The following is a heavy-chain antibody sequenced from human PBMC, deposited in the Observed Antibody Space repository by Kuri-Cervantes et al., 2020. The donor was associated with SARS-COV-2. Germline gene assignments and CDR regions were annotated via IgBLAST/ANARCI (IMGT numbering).Heavy chain of an antibody. CDR2: ISFYRHDA. CDR1: GFTFSSYN. Sequence: GESLKISCAASGFTFSSYNMHWVRQPPGKGLEWVAIISFYRHDAHYADSVKGRFTISRDNSKNTLYLQMDSLTTEDTAVYYCARESISSLNYYYGMDIWGQGTSVTVSS. J-gene: IGHJ6*02. V-gene: IGHV3-30*04. CDR3: ARESISSLNYYYGMDI. D-gene: IGHD3-3*02.